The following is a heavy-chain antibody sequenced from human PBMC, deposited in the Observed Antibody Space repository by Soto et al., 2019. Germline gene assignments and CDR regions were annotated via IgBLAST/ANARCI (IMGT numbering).Heavy chain of an antibody. CDR2: IYWNDDK. J-gene: IGHJ4*02. CDR1: GFSLSTSGVG. D-gene: IGHD6-13*01. Sequence: SGPTLVNPTQTLTLTCTFSGFSLSTSGVGVGWIRQPPGKALEWLALIYWNDDKRYSPSLKSRLTITKDTSKNQVVLTMTNMDPVDTPTYYCAHSSGIKAAADFDYWGKGTLVPVPP. V-gene: IGHV2-5*01. CDR3: AHSSGIKAAADFDY.